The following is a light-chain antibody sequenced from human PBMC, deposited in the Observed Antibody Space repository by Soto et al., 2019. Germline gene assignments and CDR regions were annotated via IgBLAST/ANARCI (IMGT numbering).Light chain of an antibody. V-gene: IGKV4-1*01. CDR3: QQYYTTPPMYT. Sequence: DIVMTQSPDSLAVSLGERATINCKSSQSVLYSSNNKNYLAWYQQKPGQPPKLLIYWASTRESGVPDRFSGSGSGTDFTLPISSLQAEDVAVYYCQQYYTTPPMYTFGQGTKVEIK. CDR1: QSVLYSSNNKNY. J-gene: IGKJ2*01. CDR2: WAS.